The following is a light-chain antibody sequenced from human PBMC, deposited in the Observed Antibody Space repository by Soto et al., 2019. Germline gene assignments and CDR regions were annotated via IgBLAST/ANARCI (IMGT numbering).Light chain of an antibody. J-gene: IGKJ1*01. Sequence: IVLTQSADSLSLSPGERATLSYRASQSVSSSQLVWYQQKPGQAPRLLIYAASSRATGIPDRFSGSGSGTDFTLTVSELETEDFAVYYCQHYANSVWTFGQGTKVEIK. CDR3: QHYANSVWT. CDR2: AAS. CDR1: QSVSSSQ. V-gene: IGKV3-20*01.